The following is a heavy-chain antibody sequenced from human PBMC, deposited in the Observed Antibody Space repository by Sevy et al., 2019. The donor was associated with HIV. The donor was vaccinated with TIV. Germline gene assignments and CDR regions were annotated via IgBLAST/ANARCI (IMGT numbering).Heavy chain of an antibody. CDR2: ISGSGGST. V-gene: IGHV3-23*01. CDR1: GFTFSSYA. CDR3: AKGPYDSSGYYPSAPYYYYYMDV. Sequence: GGSLRLSCAASGFTFSSYAMSWVRQAPGKGLEWVSAISGSGGSTYYADSVKGRFTISRDNSKNTLYLQMNSLRAEDTAVYYCAKGPYDSSGYYPSAPYYYYYMDVWGKGTTVTVSS. D-gene: IGHD3-22*01. J-gene: IGHJ6*03.